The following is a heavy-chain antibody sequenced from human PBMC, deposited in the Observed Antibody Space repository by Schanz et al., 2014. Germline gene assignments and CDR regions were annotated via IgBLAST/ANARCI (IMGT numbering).Heavy chain of an antibody. CDR3: AKIWKAHHLAGRPGWSDGMDV. CDR1: GITFSDYA. J-gene: IGHJ6*02. Sequence: EVQLLESGGALEQPGGSLRLSCAASGITFSDYAMSWVRQAPGKGLEWVSTIASGGSRTFYADSVTGRFTISGDNSKNTLFMQMNNLRVKDTARYYCAKIWKAHHLAGRPGWSDGMDVWGQGTTV. V-gene: IGHV3-23*05. D-gene: IGHD6-6*01. CDR2: IASGGSRT.